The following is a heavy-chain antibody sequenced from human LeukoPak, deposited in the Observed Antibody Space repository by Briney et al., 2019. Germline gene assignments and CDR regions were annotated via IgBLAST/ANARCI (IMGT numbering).Heavy chain of an antibody. CDR3: TALVQGY. V-gene: IGHV3-15*07. Sequence: PGGSLRLSCAASGFTFSSYSMNWVRQAPGKGLEWVGRIKSKTDGGATDYAAPVKGRFTISRDDSKNTVYLQMNSLKIEDTAVYYCTALVQGYWGQGTLVTVSS. CDR2: IKSKTDGGAT. CDR1: GFTFSSYS. J-gene: IGHJ4*02. D-gene: IGHD6-6*01.